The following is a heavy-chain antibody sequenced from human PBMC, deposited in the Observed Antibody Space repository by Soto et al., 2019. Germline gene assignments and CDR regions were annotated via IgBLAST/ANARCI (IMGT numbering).Heavy chain of an antibody. J-gene: IGHJ4*02. V-gene: IGHV4-59*12. CDR1: GGSSSSYY. Sequence: SETLSLTCTVSGGSSSSYYWSWIRQPPGKGLEWIGYIYYSGSTYYNPSLKSRVTISVDRSKNQFSLKLSSVTAADTAVYYCARGNVVAIDYWGQGTLVTVSS. CDR3: ARGNVVAIDY. D-gene: IGHD2-21*01. CDR2: IYYSGST.